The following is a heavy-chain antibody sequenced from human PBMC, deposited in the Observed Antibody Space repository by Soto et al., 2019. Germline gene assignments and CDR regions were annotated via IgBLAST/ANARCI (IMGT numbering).Heavy chain of an antibody. V-gene: IGHV3-30-3*01. CDR1: GFTFSSYA. J-gene: IGHJ4*02. CDR3: ARDIAAAGPTASDSPDY. CDR2: ISYDGSNK. Sequence: GGCLRLSCAASGFTFSSYAMHWVRQAPGKGLEWVAVISYDGSNKYYADSVKGRFTISRDNSKNTLYLQMNSLRAEDTAVYYCARDIAAAGPTASDSPDYWGQGTLVTVSS. D-gene: IGHD6-13*01.